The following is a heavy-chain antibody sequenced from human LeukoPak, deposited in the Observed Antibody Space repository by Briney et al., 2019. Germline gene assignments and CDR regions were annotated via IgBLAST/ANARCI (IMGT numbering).Heavy chain of an antibody. D-gene: IGHD3-22*01. Sequence: PSETLSLTCTVSGGSISSSSYYWGWIRQPPGKGLEWIGSIYYSGSTYYNPSLKSRVTISVDTSKNQFSLKLSSVTAADTAVYYCARHVGGWLLRDGAFDIWGQGTMVTVSS. J-gene: IGHJ3*02. V-gene: IGHV4-39*01. CDR3: ARHVGGWLLRDGAFDI. CDR1: GGSISSSSYY. CDR2: IYYSGST.